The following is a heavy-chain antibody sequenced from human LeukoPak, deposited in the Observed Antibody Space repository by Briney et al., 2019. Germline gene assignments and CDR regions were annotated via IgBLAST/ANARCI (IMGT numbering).Heavy chain of an antibody. Sequence: SETLSLTCTVSGGSISSSSYYWGWIRQPPGMGLEWIGSIYYSGSTYYNPSLKSRVTISVDTSKNQFSLKLSSVTAADTAVYYCARTIFGVAYYMDVWGKGTTVTVSS. V-gene: IGHV4-39*07. CDR1: GGSISSSSYY. J-gene: IGHJ6*03. D-gene: IGHD3-3*01. CDR2: IYYSGST. CDR3: ARTIFGVAYYMDV.